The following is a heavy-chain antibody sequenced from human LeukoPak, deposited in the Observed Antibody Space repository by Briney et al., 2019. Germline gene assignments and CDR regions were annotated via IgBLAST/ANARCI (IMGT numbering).Heavy chain of an antibody. V-gene: IGHV3-48*01. J-gene: IGHJ4*02. Sequence: GGSLRLSCAASGFTFSSYSMNWVRQAPGKGLEWVSYISSSSSTIYYADSVKGRFTISRDNAKNSLYLQMNSLRAEDTAVYYCVRDLGVVSHYYFDYWGQGTLVTVSS. CDR2: ISSSSSTI. CDR3: VRDLGVVSHYYFDY. D-gene: IGHD2/OR15-2a*01. CDR1: GFTFSSYS.